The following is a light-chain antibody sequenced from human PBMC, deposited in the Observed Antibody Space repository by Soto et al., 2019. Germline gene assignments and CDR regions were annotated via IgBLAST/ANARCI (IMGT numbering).Light chain of an antibody. CDR2: GAS. CDR1: QSVNSY. Sequence: EIVLTQSPATLSLSPGESATLSCRASQSVNSYLAWYLQKPGQAPRLVIYGASTRGTGTPPRFTGIVSGTEFIPPTSSRQSEDFSLYYCQQYYNSWLITFGQGTRLEIK. CDR3: QQYYNSWLIT. J-gene: IGKJ5*01. V-gene: IGKV3D-15*01.